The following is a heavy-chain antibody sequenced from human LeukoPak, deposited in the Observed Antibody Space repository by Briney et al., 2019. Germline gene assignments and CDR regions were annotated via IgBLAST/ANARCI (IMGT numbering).Heavy chain of an antibody. CDR3: ASHGYCSSTSCQTFDY. V-gene: IGHV4-39*01. CDR1: GGSISCSSYY. D-gene: IGHD2-2*01. J-gene: IGHJ4*02. Sequence: PSETLSLTCTVSGGSISCSSYYWGWIRQPPGKGLEWIGSIHYSGSTYYNPSLKSRVTISVDTSKNQFSLKLSSVTAADTAVYYCASHGYCSSTSCQTFDYWGQGTLVTVSS. CDR2: IHYSGST.